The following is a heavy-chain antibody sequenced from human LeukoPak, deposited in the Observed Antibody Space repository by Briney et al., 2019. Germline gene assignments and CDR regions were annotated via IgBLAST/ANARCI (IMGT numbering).Heavy chain of an antibody. D-gene: IGHD3-9*01. Sequence: GGSLRLSCAASGFTFGSYGMSWVRQAPGKGLEWVSFITPNADRTSYADSVEGRFTISRDNPRNTLYMQMNSLRAEDTTVYYCAKADYDILTGYYDYWGQGTLVTVSS. CDR2: ITPNADRT. J-gene: IGHJ4*02. CDR3: AKADYDILTGYYDY. V-gene: IGHV3-23*01. CDR1: GFTFGSYG.